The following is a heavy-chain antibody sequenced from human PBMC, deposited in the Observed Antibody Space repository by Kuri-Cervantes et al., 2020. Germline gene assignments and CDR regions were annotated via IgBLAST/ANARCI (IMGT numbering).Heavy chain of an antibody. J-gene: IGHJ4*02. CDR1: GYTFTGYY. CDR2: INPNSGGT. CDR3: ARFSDDYDILTVDY. V-gene: IGHV1-2*02. Sequence: ASVKVSCKASGYTFTGYYMHWVRQAPGQGLEWMGWINPNSGGTNYAQKFQGRVTMTRDTSTSTVYMELRSLRSDDTAVYYCARFSDDYDILTVDYWGQGTLVTVSS. D-gene: IGHD3-9*01.